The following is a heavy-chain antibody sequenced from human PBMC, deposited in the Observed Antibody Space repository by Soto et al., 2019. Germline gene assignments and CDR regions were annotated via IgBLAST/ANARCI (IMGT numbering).Heavy chain of an antibody. J-gene: IGHJ4*02. CDR1: GFSLSTSGVG. Sequence: QITLKESGPTLVKPTQTLTLTCTFSGFSLSTSGVGVGWIRQPPGKALEWLALIYWDDDKRYSPSLKSRLTITKDTDKTQVGLTITIIDPVHSVTYSCAHSGSYPLLSYFDYWGQGTMVTAS. CDR3: AHSGSYPLLSYFDY. D-gene: IGHD6-6*01. CDR2: IYWDDDK. V-gene: IGHV2-5*02.